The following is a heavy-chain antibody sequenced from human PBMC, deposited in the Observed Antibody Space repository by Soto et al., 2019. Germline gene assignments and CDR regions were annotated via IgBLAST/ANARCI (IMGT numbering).Heavy chain of an antibody. J-gene: IGHJ5*02. D-gene: IGHD3-10*01. Sequence: ASETLSLTCAVSGGSTSSGGYYWGWIRQPPGKGLERIGTIYYSGSTYYNPSLKSRVIIPVDTSKNQFSLKLNPVTAADTAVFFCARHPYYYGSGSSPTSNWFDPWGQGTLVTVPS. CDR1: GGSTSSGGYY. V-gene: IGHV4-39*01. CDR2: IYYSGST. CDR3: ARHPYYYGSGSSPTSNWFDP.